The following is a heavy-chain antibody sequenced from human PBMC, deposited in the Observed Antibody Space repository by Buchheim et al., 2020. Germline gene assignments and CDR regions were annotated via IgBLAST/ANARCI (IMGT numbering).Heavy chain of an antibody. CDR1: GGSTSSSSYF. V-gene: IGHV4-39*01. CDR3: VSGRSRENNYGTFDY. CDR2: IYYRGST. J-gene: IGHJ4*02. Sequence: QLQLQESGPGLVKPSETLSLTCTVAGGSTSSSSYFWGWIRQPPGKGLAWVASIYYRGSTYYSPSLKSRVTMSVDTSQNQFSLKLRSVTAADTAMYYWVSGRSRENNYGTFDYWGQG. D-gene: IGHD5-18*01.